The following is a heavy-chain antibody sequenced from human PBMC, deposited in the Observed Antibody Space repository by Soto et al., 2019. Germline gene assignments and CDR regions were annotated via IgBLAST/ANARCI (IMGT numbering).Heavy chain of an antibody. V-gene: IGHV1-18*01. CDR2: ISAYNGNT. CDR3: ARTEHDYRSVCYF. Sequence: QVQLGQSGAEVKKPGASVKVSCKASGYTFTSEGITWVRQAPGQGREWMGWISAYNGNTNYLQKLKGRVTMTTDTSTSTAYMEQRSLRSDGTAVYYCARTEHDYRSVCYFWGQGTLVTVSS. CDR1: GYTFTSEG. D-gene: IGHD4-17*01. J-gene: IGHJ4*02.